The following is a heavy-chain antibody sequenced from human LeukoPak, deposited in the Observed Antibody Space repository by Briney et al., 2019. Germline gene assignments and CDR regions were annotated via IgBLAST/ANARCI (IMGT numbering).Heavy chain of an antibody. Sequence: SETLSLTCTVSGGSISSYYWSWIRQPPGKGLEWIGYIYYSGSTNYNPSLKSRVTISVDTSKNQFSLKLSSVTAADTAVYYCARVRGYSYGIDYWGQGTLVTVSS. D-gene: IGHD5-18*01. V-gene: IGHV4-59*01. CDR3: ARVRGYSYGIDY. J-gene: IGHJ4*02. CDR1: GGSISSYY. CDR2: IYYSGST.